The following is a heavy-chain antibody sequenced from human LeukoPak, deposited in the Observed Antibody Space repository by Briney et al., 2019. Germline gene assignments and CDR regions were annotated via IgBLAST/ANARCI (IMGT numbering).Heavy chain of an antibody. Sequence: ASVKVSCKASGYTFTSYYMHWVRQAPGQGLEWMGIINPSGGSTSYAQKFQGRVTMTRDMSTSTVYMELSSLRSEDTAVYYCARDGYSYGWRIRSSYFDYWGQGTLVTVSS. CDR1: GYTFTSYY. CDR2: INPSGGST. V-gene: IGHV1-46*01. J-gene: IGHJ4*02. D-gene: IGHD5-18*01. CDR3: ARDGYSYGWRIRSSYFDY.